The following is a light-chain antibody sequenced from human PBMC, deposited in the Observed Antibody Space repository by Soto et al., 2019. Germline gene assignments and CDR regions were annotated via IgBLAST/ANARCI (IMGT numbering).Light chain of an antibody. CDR2: VHSDGSH. CDR3: QTWGTGIHVV. CDR1: SGHSSYA. J-gene: IGLJ2*01. V-gene: IGLV4-69*01. Sequence: QLVLTQSPSASASLGASVKLTCTLTSGHSSYAITWLQQQPEKGPRYLMKVHSDGSHRKGDGIPDRFSGSSSGAERYLTISSLQSEDEADYYCQTWGTGIHVVFGGGTKVTVL.